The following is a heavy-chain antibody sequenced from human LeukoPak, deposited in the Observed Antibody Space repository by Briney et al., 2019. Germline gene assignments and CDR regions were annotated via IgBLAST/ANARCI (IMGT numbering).Heavy chain of an antibody. V-gene: IGHV3-7*01. CDR1: GFTFSSYW. J-gene: IGHJ4*02. CDR3: ANSHFWSGFY. CDR2: IKQDGSER. Sequence: GGSLRLSCAVSGFTFSSYWMSWVRQAPGKGLEWVANIKQDGSERYYVDSVKGRFTISRDNGKNSLYLQMNSLRAEDTAVYYCANSHFWSGFYWGQGTLVTVSS. D-gene: IGHD3-3*01.